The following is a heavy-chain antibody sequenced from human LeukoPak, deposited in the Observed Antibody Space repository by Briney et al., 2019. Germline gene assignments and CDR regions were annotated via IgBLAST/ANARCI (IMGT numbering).Heavy chain of an antibody. J-gene: IGHJ4*02. Sequence: SETLSLTCTVSGGSISSGDYYWSWIRQPPGKGLEWLGYIYYSGSTYYNPSLKSRVTISVDTSKNQFSLKLSSVTAADTAVYYCARVKYGPWGGRIDYWGQGTLVTVSS. D-gene: IGHD3-10*01. CDR3: ARVKYGPWGGRIDY. V-gene: IGHV4-30-4*08. CDR2: IYYSGST. CDR1: GGSISSGDYY.